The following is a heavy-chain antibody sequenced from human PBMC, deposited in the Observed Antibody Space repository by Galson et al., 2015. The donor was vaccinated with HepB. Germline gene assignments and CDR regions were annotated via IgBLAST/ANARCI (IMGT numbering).Heavy chain of an antibody. CDR2: INPSGGST. CDR1: GYTFTSYY. D-gene: IGHD6-13*01. V-gene: IGHV1-46*01. Sequence: SVKVSCKASGYTFTSYYMHWVRQAPGQGLEWMGIINPSGGSTSYAQKFQGRVTMTRDTSTSTVYMELSSLRSEDTAVYYCARDSVIAAYHLTAYGMDVWGQGTTVTVSS. J-gene: IGHJ6*02. CDR3: ARDSVIAAYHLTAYGMDV.